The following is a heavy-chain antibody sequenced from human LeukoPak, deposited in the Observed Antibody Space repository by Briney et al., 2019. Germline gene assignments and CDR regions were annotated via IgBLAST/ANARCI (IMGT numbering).Heavy chain of an antibody. J-gene: IGHJ4*02. CDR1: GFTFSSYG. D-gene: IGHD5-12*01. Sequence: GGSLRLSCAASGFTFSSYGMHWVRQAPGKGLEWVAVISYDGSNKYYADSVKGRFTVSRDNSMNTLYLQMNSLRAEDTAVYYCAKDLSASSGYTPTADSWGQGTLVTVSS. CDR2: ISYDGSNK. CDR3: AKDLSASSGYTPTADS. V-gene: IGHV3-30*18.